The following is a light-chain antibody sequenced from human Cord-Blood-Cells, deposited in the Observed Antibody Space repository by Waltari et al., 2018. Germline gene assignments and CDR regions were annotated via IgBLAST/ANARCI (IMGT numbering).Light chain of an antibody. Sequence: QSVLTQPPSVSGAPGQRVTISCTGSCSNIGAGYDVHWYQQLPGTAPKRLIYGNSNRPSGVPDRFSGSKSGTSASLAITGLQAEDEADYYCQSYDSSLSGVFGGGTKLTVL. V-gene: IGLV1-40*01. CDR2: GNS. CDR1: CSNIGAGYD. CDR3: QSYDSSLSGV. J-gene: IGLJ3*02.